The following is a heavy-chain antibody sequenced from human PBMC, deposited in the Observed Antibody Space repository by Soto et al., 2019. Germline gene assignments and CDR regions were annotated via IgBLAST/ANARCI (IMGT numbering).Heavy chain of an antibody. CDR2: IYYSGST. CDR3: ARDSRNRVVRGETHAFDI. D-gene: IGHD3-10*01. J-gene: IGHJ3*02. CDR1: GGSISSGGYY. Sequence: SETLSLTCTVSGGSISSGGYYWSWIRQHPGKGLEWIGYIYYSGSTYYNPSLKSRVTISVDTSKNQFSLKLSSVTAADTAVYYCARDSRNRVVRGETHAFDIWGQGTMVTVSS. V-gene: IGHV4-31*03.